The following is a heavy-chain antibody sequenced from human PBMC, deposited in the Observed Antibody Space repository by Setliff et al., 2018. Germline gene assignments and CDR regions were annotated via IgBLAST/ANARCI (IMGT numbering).Heavy chain of an antibody. J-gene: IGHJ5*02. CDR2: IYPGDSDT. Sequence: ESLKISCKGSGYSFTSYWIGWVRQMPGKGLEWMGIIYPGDSDTRYSPSFQGQVTISADKSISTAYLQWSSLKASDTAMYYCARAEYCSGGSCYGSRWFDPWGQGTLVTVSS. V-gene: IGHV5-51*01. CDR3: ARAEYCSGGSCYGSRWFDP. CDR1: GYSFTSYW. D-gene: IGHD2-15*01.